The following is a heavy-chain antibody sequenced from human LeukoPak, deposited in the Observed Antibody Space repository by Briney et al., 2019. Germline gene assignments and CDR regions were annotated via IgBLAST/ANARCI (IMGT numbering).Heavy chain of an antibody. CDR3: ARGHDYGVAWFQH. Sequence: SETLSLTCAVYGGSFSGYYWSWIRQPPGKGLEWVGEINHSGSTNYNPSLKSRVTISVDTSKNQFSLKLSSVTAADTAVYYCARGHDYGVAWFQHWGQGTLVTVSS. J-gene: IGHJ1*01. CDR1: GGSFSGYY. D-gene: IGHD4-17*01. CDR2: INHSGST. V-gene: IGHV4-34*01.